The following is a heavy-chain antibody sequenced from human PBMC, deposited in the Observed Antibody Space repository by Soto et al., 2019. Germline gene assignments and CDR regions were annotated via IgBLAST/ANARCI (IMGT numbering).Heavy chain of an antibody. J-gene: IGHJ6*03. CDR2: ISGSGGST. D-gene: IGHD2-15*01. V-gene: IGHV3-23*01. CDR1: GFTFSSYA. CDR3: AKDLVAHYYYYMDV. Sequence: GGSLRLSCAASGFTFSSYAMSWVRQAPGKGLEWVSAISGSGGSTYYADSVKGRFTISRDNSKNTLYLQMNSLRAEDTAVYYCAKDLVAHYYYYMDVWGKGTTVTVSS.